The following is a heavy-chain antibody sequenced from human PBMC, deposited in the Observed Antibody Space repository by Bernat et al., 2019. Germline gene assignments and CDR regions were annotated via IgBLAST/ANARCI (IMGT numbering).Heavy chain of an antibody. J-gene: IGHJ4*02. Sequence: QVQLVESGGGVVQPGRSLRLSCAASGFTFGSYGMHWVRQAPGKGLEWVAVISYDGSNKYYADSVKGRFTISRDNSKNTLYLQMNSLRAEDTAVYYCAKERYSSSSQQDSDWGQGTLVTVSS. CDR1: GFTFGSYG. CDR3: AKERYSSSSQQDSD. CDR2: ISYDGSNK. V-gene: IGHV3-30*18. D-gene: IGHD6-6*01.